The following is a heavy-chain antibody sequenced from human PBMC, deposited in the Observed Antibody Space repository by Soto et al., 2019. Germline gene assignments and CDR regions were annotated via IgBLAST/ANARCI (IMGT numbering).Heavy chain of an antibody. Sequence: GGSLRLSCAASGFTFSSYWMSWVRQAPGKGLEWVANIKQDGSEKYYVDSVKGRFTISRDNAKNSLYLQMNSLRAEDTAVYYCASMIGVDVVVVAATGGYFDLWGRGTLVTVSS. CDR1: GFTFSSYW. CDR2: IKQDGSEK. CDR3: ASMIGVDVVVVAATGGYFDL. V-gene: IGHV3-7*01. J-gene: IGHJ2*01. D-gene: IGHD2-15*01.